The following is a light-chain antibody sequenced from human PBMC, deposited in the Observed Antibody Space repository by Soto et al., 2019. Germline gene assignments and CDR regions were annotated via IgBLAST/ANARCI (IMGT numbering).Light chain of an antibody. CDR3: QQRSNWPLIT. CDR1: QSVSSS. J-gene: IGKJ5*01. CDR2: DAS. V-gene: IGKV3-11*01. Sequence: EIVLTQSPATLSLSPGERATLSCRASQSVSSSLAWYQQKPGQAPRLLIYDASNRATGIPARFSGSGSGTDFTLTISSLEPGDFAVYYCQQRSNWPLITFGQGTRLEIK.